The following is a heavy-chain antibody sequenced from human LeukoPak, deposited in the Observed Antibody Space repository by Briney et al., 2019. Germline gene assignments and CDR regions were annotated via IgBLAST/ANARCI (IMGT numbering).Heavy chain of an antibody. Sequence: SQTLSLTCTVSGGSISSYYWSWIRQPPGKGLEWIGYIYHSGSTYYNPSLKSRVTISVDRSKNQFSLKLSSVTAADTAVYYCARDLVTGEGGFDYWGQGTLVTVSS. CDR3: ARDLVTGEGGFDY. J-gene: IGHJ4*02. CDR2: IYHSGST. V-gene: IGHV4-30-2*01. D-gene: IGHD4-23*01. CDR1: GGSISSYY.